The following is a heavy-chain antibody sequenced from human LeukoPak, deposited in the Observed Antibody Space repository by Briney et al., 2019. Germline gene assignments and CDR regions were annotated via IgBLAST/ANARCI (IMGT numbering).Heavy chain of an antibody. CDR3: AKDLMVRGVTPTDY. CDR1: GFTLTTYW. Sequence: GGSLRLSCAASGFTLTTYWMHWVRQAPGKGLVWVSRLKSDGSSTSYADSVKGRFTISRDNAKNTLYLQMNSLRAEDTAVYYCAKDLMVRGVTPTDYWGQGTLVTVSS. CDR2: LKSDGSST. D-gene: IGHD3-10*01. J-gene: IGHJ4*02. V-gene: IGHV3-74*01.